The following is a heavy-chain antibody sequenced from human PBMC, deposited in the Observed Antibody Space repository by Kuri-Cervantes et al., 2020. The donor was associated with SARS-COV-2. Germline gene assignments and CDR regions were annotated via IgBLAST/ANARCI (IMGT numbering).Heavy chain of an antibody. CDR3: ARRYGWSPGYSSSWYIALNGMDV. J-gene: IGHJ6*02. V-gene: IGHV4-61*01. CDR2: IYYSGST. CDR1: GGSVSSGSYY. D-gene: IGHD6-13*01. Sequence: ESLKISCTVSGGSVSSGSYYWSWIRQPPGKGLEWIGYIYYSGSTNYNPSLKSRVTISVDTSKNQFSLKLSSVTAADTAVYYCARRYGWSPGYSSSWYIALNGMDVWGQGTTVTVSS.